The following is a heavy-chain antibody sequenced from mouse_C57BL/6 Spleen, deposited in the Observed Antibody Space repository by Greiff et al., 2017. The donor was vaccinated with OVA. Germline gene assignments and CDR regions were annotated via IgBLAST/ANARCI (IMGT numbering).Heavy chain of an antibody. Sequence: VQLVESGPELVKPGASVTISCKASGYAFSSSWMNWVKQRPGQGLEWIGRIYPGDGDTNYNGKFKGKATLTADKSSSTAYMQLSSLTSEDSAVYFCARQWITTVKGCDYWGQGTTLTVSS. D-gene: IGHD1-1*01. CDR2: IYPGDGDT. CDR3: ARQWITTVKGCDY. CDR1: GYAFSSSW. V-gene: IGHV1-82*01. J-gene: IGHJ2*01.